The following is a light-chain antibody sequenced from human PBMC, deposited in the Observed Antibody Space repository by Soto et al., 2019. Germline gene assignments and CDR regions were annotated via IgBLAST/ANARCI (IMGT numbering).Light chain of an antibody. V-gene: IGKV3-20*01. CDR2: GAS. J-gene: IGKJ4*01. CDR3: QQYGSSSLT. CDR1: ETVTNSY. Sequence: EVVLTQSPRTLSLSPGERATLSCRASETVTNSYLAWYQQKPGQAPRLVIYGASTRATGIPDRFGGSGSGKDFTLTISRLEPEDFAVYYCQQYGSSSLTFGGGTKVEIK.